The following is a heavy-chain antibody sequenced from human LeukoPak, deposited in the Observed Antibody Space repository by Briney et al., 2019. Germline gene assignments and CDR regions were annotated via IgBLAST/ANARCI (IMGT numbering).Heavy chain of an antibody. CDR3: ARSHYYDSSGSHNNWFDP. V-gene: IGHV4-34*01. CDR1: GGSISSYY. Sequence: PSETLSLTCTVSGGSISSYYWSWIRQPPGKGLEWIGEINHSGSTNSNPSLKSRVTISVDTSKNQFSLKLSSVTAADTALYYCARSHYYDSSGSHNNWFDPWGQGTLVTVSS. D-gene: IGHD3-22*01. J-gene: IGHJ5*02. CDR2: INHSGST.